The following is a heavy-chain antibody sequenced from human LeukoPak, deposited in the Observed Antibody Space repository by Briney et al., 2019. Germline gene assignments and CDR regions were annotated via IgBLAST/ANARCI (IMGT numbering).Heavy chain of an antibody. V-gene: IGHV4-59*08. J-gene: IGHJ1*01. Sequence: PSETLSLTCTVSGGSISSYYWSWIRQPPGKGLEWIGYIYYSGSTNYNPSLKSRVTISVDTSKNQFSLKLSSVTAADTAVYYCARHRRYYYDSSGYYGLDFQHWGQGTLVTVSS. CDR2: IYYSGST. CDR1: GGSISSYY. CDR3: ARHRRYYYDSSGYYGLDFQH. D-gene: IGHD3-22*01.